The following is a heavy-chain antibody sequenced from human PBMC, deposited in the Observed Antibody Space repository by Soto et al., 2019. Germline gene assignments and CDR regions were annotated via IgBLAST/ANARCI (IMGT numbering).Heavy chain of an antibody. CDR2: ISGDGSST. V-gene: IGHV3-74*01. CDR3: ARSLPGTYGAFDL. CDR1: EFTFRSYW. J-gene: IGHJ3*01. D-gene: IGHD1-7*01. Sequence: GGSLRLSCAASEFTFRSYWMHWVRQSPGKGLVWVSRISGDGSSTSYADSVKGRFTISRDNAKNTMNLQMDSLRAEDAAVYYCARSLPGTYGAFDLWGQGTMVTVSS.